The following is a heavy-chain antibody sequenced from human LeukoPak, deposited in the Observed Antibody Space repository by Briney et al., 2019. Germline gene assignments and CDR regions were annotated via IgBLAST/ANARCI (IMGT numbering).Heavy chain of an antibody. Sequence: ASVKVSCKASGYTFTSYYIHWVRQAPGQGLEWMGIISPSGGTASYAQKFQGRVTMTRDTSTSTVYMELSRLRSDDTAVYYCARDSDSGYGLADYWGQGTLVTVSS. D-gene: IGHD5-12*01. CDR2: ISPSGGTA. V-gene: IGHV1-46*01. CDR1: GYTFTSYY. CDR3: ARDSDSGYGLADY. J-gene: IGHJ4*02.